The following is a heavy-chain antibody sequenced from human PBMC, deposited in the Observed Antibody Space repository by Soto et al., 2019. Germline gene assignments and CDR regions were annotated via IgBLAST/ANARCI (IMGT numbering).Heavy chain of an antibody. J-gene: IGHJ4*02. Sequence: QVQLVQSGAEVKKPGASVKVSCKASGYTFTSYGISWVRQAPGQGLEWMGWISAYNGNTNYAQKLQGRVTMTTDTHXXTAYMELRSLRSDDTAVYYCAREGSPGIAVAGIDYWGQGTLVTVSS. CDR1: GYTFTSYG. CDR3: AREGSPGIAVAGIDY. V-gene: IGHV1-18*01. CDR2: ISAYNGNT. D-gene: IGHD6-19*01.